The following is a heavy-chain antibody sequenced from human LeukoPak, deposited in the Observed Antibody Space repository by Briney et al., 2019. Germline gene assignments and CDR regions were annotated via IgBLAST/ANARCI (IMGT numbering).Heavy chain of an antibody. J-gene: IGHJ4*02. CDR2: ISYDGSNK. V-gene: IGHV3-30-3*01. D-gene: IGHD1-26*01. CDR1: GFTFSSYA. CDR3: ARGPLVGDTTRSGIDY. Sequence: GGSLRLSCAASGFTFSSYAMHWVRQAPGKGLEWVAVISYDGSNKYYADSVKGRFTISRDNSKNTLYLQMNSLRAEDTAVYYCARGPLVGDTTRSGIDYWGQGTLVTVSS.